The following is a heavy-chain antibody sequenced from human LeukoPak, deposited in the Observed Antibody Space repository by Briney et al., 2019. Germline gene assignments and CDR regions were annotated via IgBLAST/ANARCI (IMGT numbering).Heavy chain of an antibody. D-gene: IGHD2-21*01. CDR2: ISAYNGNT. CDR3: ARSPSPAVVIHYFDY. Sequence: ASVKVSCKASGYTFTSYGISWVRQAPGQGLEWMGWISAYNGNTNYAQKLQGRVTMTTDTSTSTAYMELRSLRSDDTAVYYCARSPSPAVVIHYFDYWGQGTLVTVSS. CDR1: GYTFTSYG. J-gene: IGHJ4*02. V-gene: IGHV1-18*01.